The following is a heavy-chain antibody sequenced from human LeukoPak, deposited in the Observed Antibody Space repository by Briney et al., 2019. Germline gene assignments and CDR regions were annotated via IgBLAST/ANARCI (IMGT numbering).Heavy chain of an antibody. V-gene: IGHV3-23*01. J-gene: IGHJ4*02. Sequence: GGSLRLSCAASGFTFSSYAMGWVRQAPGKGLEWVSAISVSGAGTYYADSVKGRFTISRDNSKNTLYLQMNSLRAEDTALYYCAATFYFGSSAYSPYYFDYWGQGTLVTVSS. CDR3: AATFYFGSSAYSPYYFDY. CDR1: GFTFSSYA. CDR2: ISVSGAGT. D-gene: IGHD3-22*01.